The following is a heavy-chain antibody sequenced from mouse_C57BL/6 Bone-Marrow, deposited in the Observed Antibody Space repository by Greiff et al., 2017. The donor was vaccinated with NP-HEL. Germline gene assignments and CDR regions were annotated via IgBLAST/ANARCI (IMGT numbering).Heavy chain of an antibody. CDR2: IDPSDSYT. CDR3: ARIPDSSGIY. J-gene: IGHJ2*01. Sequence: QVQLQQPGAELVRPGTSVKLSCKASGYTFTSYWMHWVKQRPGQGLEWIGVIDPSDSYTNYNQKFKGKATLTVDTSSSTAYMQLSSLTSEDSAVYYCARIPDSSGIYWGQGTTLTVSS. CDR1: GYTFTSYW. D-gene: IGHD3-2*02. V-gene: IGHV1-59*01.